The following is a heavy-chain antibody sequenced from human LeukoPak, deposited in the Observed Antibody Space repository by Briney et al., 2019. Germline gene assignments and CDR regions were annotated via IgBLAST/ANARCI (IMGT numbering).Heavy chain of an antibody. CDR1: GFTFSTYN. Sequence: GGSLRLFCAASGFTFSTYNMNWVRQAPGKGLEWVSSITSSSSYIYYADSVKGRFTISRDNAKNTVFLQMSSLRAEDTALYYCARKSASGNYPLDYWGQGTLVTVSS. J-gene: IGHJ4*02. D-gene: IGHD3-10*01. V-gene: IGHV3-21*04. CDR2: ITSSSSYI. CDR3: ARKSASGNYPLDY.